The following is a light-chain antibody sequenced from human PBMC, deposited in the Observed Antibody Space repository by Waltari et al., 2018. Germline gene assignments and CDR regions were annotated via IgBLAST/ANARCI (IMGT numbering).Light chain of an antibody. V-gene: IGLV1-40*01. CDR2: GNN. CDR1: NSNIGTDYG. Sequence: QAVLTQPPSVLVPPGHRIPISCTGNNSNIGTDYGGHWYQHFSGTAPKLRIYGNNNRPSGVPDRFSGSKSGTSASLAITGLQAEDEADYYCQSYDRSHVVFGGGTKLTVL. CDR3: QSYDRSHVV. J-gene: IGLJ2*01.